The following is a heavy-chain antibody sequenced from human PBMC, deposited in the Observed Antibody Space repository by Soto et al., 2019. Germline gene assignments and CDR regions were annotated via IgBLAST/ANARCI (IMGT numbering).Heavy chain of an antibody. CDR2: VKTTSEGETT. CDR1: GFSFRDVW. J-gene: IGHJ4*02. V-gene: IGHV3-15*06. CDR3: TTAGTRVGYTGSY. D-gene: IGHD3-16*02. Sequence: GGSLRLSCEASGFSFRDVWMSWVRQIPGRGLEWVGRVKTTSEGETTNYAAPVMGRFTVSRDDSQNTLYLQMDALRPEDTVVYYCTTAGTRVGYTGSYWGQGTQVTVSS.